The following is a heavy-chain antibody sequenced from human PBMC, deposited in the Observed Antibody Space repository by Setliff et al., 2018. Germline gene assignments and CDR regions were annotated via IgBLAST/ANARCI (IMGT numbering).Heavy chain of an antibody. CDR3: ARADIVLMVYAISSGWFDP. CDR1: GYTFTGYY. J-gene: IGHJ5*02. D-gene: IGHD2-8*01. V-gene: IGHV1-2*02. Sequence: ASVKVSCKASGYTFTGYYMRWVRQAPGQGLEWMGWINPNSGGTNYAQKFQGRVTMTRDTSISTAYMELSRLKSDDTAVYYCARADIVLMVYAISSGWFDPWGQGTLVTVSS. CDR2: INPNSGGT.